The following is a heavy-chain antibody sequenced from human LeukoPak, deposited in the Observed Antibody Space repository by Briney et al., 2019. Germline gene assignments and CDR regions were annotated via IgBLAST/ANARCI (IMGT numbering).Heavy chain of an antibody. V-gene: IGHV4-30-4*07. J-gene: IGHJ4*02. CDR3: AGKRDCSGGSCYSADY. D-gene: IGHD2-15*01. CDR1: GGSISSGGYS. CDR2: IYYSGST. Sequence: SETLSLTCAVSGGSISSGGYSWSWIRQPPGKGLEWIGYIYYSGSTYYNPSLKSRVTISVDTSKNQFSLKLSSVTAADTAVYYCAGKRDCSGGSCYSADYWGQGTLVTVSS.